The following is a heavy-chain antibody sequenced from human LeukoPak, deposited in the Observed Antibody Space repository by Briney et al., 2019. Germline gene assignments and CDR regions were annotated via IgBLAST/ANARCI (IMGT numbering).Heavy chain of an antibody. D-gene: IGHD3-10*01. CDR1: GYTFTSYG. CDR2: ISAYNGNI. J-gene: IGHJ4*02. Sequence: ASVKVSCKASGYTFTSYGISWVRQAPGQGLEWMGWISAYNGNINYAQKLQGRVTMTTDTSTSTAYMELRSLGSDDTAVYYCGRDVGVSMVRGVSDYWGQGTLVTVSS. CDR3: GRDVGVSMVRGVSDY. V-gene: IGHV1-18*01.